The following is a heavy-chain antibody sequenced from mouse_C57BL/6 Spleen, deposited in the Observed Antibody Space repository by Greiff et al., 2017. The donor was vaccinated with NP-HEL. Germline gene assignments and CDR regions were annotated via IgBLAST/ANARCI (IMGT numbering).Heavy chain of an antibody. J-gene: IGHJ2*01. V-gene: IGHV1-19*01. D-gene: IGHD2-5*01. CDR1: GYTFTDYY. CDR3: ARDSNDSDY. Sequence: EVQLQQSGPVLVKPGASVKMSCKASGYTFTDYYMNWVKQSHGKSLEWIGVIIPYNGGTSYNQRFKGKATLTVDKSSSTAYMELNSLTSEDSAVYYCARDSNDSDYWGQGTTLTVSS. CDR2: IIPYNGGT.